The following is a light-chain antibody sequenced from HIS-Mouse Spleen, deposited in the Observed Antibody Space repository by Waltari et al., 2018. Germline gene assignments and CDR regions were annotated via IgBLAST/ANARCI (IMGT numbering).Light chain of an antibody. CDR1: SPNIGAGYD. V-gene: IGLV1-40*01. CDR2: GNS. Sequence: QSVLTQPPSVSGAPGQRVTISCTGSSPNIGAGYDVHWYQPLPGTTPKLLIHGNSNRPSGVPDRFSCSQSGTSASLANTGLQAGDEADYYGQSYDSSLSGSKWVFGGGTKLTVL. J-gene: IGLJ3*02. CDR3: QSYDSSLSGSKWV.